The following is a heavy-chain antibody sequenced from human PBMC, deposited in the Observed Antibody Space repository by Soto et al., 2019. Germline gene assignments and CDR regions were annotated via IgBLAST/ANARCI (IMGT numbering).Heavy chain of an antibody. D-gene: IGHD2-15*01. CDR3: ARDWVPGVVVVAATPYYFDY. J-gene: IGHJ4*02. V-gene: IGHV3-7*01. Sequence: GGSLRLSCAASGFTFSSYWMSWVRQAPGKGLEWVANIKQDGSEKYYVDSVKGRFTISRDNAKNSLYLQMNSLRAEDTAVYYCARDWVPGVVVVAATPYYFDYWGQGTLVTVSS. CDR1: GFTFSSYW. CDR2: IKQDGSEK.